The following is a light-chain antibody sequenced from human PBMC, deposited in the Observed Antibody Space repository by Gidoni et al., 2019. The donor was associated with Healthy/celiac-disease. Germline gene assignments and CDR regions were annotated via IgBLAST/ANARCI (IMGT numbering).Light chain of an antibody. V-gene: IGKV1-5*03. CDR2: KAS. Sequence: DIQITQSPSTLSASVGDRVTITCRASQSISSWLAWYQQKPGKAPKLLIYKASSLESGVPSRFSGSGSGTEFTLTISSLQPDDFATYYCQQYNSYSGTFGQXTKLEIK. CDR3: QQYNSYSGT. CDR1: QSISSW. J-gene: IGKJ2*01.